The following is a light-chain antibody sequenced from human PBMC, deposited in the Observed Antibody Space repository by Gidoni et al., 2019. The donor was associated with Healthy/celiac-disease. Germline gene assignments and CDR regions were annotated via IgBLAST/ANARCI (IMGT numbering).Light chain of an antibody. Sequence: QSVLTQPPSVARAPGQRVTISCTGSSSNIGAGYDVHGYQQLPGTAPKLLIYGNSNRPSGVPDRFSGSKSGTSASLAITGLQAEDEADYYCQSYDSSLSGSVFGGGTKLTVL. CDR1: SSNIGAGYD. CDR2: GNS. CDR3: QSYDSSLSGSV. V-gene: IGLV1-40*01. J-gene: IGLJ3*02.